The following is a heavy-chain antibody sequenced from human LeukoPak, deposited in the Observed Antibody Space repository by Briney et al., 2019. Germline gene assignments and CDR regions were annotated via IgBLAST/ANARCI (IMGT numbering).Heavy chain of an antibody. D-gene: IGHD2-15*01. CDR1: GFTFSSYW. CDR2: IKQDGSEK. V-gene: IGHV3-7*02. CDR3: ARASRSVVVVAAIPDY. J-gene: IGHJ4*02. Sequence: HPGGSLRLSCAASGFTFSSYWMSWVRQAPGKGLEWVANIKQDGSEKYYVDSVKGRFTISRDNAKNSLYLQMNSLRAEDTAVYYCARASRSVVVVAAIPDYWGQGTLVTVSS.